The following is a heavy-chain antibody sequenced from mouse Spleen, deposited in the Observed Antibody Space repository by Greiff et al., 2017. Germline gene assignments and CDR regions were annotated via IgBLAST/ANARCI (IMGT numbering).Heavy chain of an antibody. CDR3: ARRMDYFAY. D-gene: IGHD2-4*01. J-gene: IGHJ3*01. CDR1: GFTFSSYA. Sequence: EVKLMESGGGLVKPGGSLKLSCAASGFTFSSYAMSWVRQTPEKRLEWVATISSGGSYTYYPDSVKGRFTISRDNAKNTLYLQMSSLRSEDTAMYYCARRMDYFAYWGQGTLVTVSA. CDR2: ISSGGSYT. V-gene: IGHV5-9-1*01.